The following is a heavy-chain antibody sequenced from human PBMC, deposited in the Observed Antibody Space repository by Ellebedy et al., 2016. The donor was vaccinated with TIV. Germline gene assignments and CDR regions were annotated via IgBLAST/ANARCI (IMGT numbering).Heavy chain of an antibody. V-gene: IGHV3-30*01. Sequence: PGGSLRLSCAASGFTFSSYALHWVRQAPGKGLEWVAVISYDAAYKDFADSVKGRFTISRDNSKSTVYLQMNSLRPEDTALYYCATSAVGHSHGYYFDYWGQGTLVTVSA. J-gene: IGHJ4*02. CDR2: ISYDAAYK. D-gene: IGHD3-22*01. CDR3: ATSAVGHSHGYYFDY. CDR1: GFTFSSYA.